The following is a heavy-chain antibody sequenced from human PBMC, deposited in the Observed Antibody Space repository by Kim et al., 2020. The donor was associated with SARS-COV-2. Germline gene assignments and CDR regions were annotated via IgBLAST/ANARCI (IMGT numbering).Heavy chain of an antibody. J-gene: IGHJ5*02. CDR2: IYYSGST. CDR3: ARPRVGIAVAGTYWFDP. V-gene: IGHV4-39*01. Sequence: SETLSLTCTVSGGSISSSSYYWGWIRQPPGKGLEWIGSIYYSGSTYYNPSLKSRVTISVDTSKNQFSLKLSSVTAADTAVYYCARPRVGIAVAGTYWFDPWGQGTLVTVSS. CDR1: GGSISSSSYY. D-gene: IGHD6-19*01.